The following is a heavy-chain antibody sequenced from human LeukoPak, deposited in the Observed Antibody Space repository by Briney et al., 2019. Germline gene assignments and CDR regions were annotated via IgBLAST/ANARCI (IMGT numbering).Heavy chain of an antibody. J-gene: IGHJ6*03. D-gene: IGHD2-2*01. CDR3: ALPVRSSSTSDYYYYMDV. Sequence: SVKVSCKASGCTFISYAISWVRQAPGQGREWMGRIIPIFGTANYAQKFQGRVTITTDESTSTAYMELSSLRSEDTAVYYCALPVRSSSTSDYYYYMDVWGKGTTVTVSS. V-gene: IGHV1-69*05. CDR1: GCTFISYA. CDR2: IIPIFGTA.